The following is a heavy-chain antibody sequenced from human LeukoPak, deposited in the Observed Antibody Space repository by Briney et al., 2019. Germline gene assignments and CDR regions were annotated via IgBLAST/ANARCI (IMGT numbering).Heavy chain of an antibody. J-gene: IGHJ4*02. CDR3: ARGVGGDGYNWGFFDY. CDR2: IIPILGIA. V-gene: IGHV1-69*04. CDR1: GGTFSSYA. Sequence: REASVKVSCKASGGTFSSYAISWVRQAPGKGLEWMGRIIPILGIANYAQKFQGRVTITADKSTSTAYMELSSLRSEDTAVYYCARGVGGDGYNWGFFDYWGQGTLVTVSS. D-gene: IGHD5-24*01.